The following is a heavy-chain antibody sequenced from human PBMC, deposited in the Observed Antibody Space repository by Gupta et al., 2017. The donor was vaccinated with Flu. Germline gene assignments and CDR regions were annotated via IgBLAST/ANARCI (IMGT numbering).Heavy chain of an antibody. D-gene: IGHD3-3*01. V-gene: IGHV1-24*01. CDR2: FDPEDGET. Sequence: HWVRQAPGKGLEWRGGFDPEDGETIYAQKFQGRVTMTEDTSTDTAYMELSSLRSEDTAVYYCATTYYDFWSGDSFYGMDVWGQGTTVTVSS. J-gene: IGHJ6*02. CDR3: ATTYYDFWSGDSFYGMDV.